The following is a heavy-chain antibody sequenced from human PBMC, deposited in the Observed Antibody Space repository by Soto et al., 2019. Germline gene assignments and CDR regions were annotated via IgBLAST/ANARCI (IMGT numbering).Heavy chain of an antibody. J-gene: IGHJ6*02. V-gene: IGHV1-2*04. CDR1: VCTFTGYY. Sequence: ASVKVSCKASVCTFTGYYMHWVRQATGQGLEWMGWINPNSGGTNYAQKFQGWVTMTRDTSISTAYMELSRLRSDDTAVYYCARERVVPAAIRYYYYGMDVWGQGTTVTVSS. D-gene: IGHD2-2*01. CDR2: INPNSGGT. CDR3: ARERVVPAAIRYYYYGMDV.